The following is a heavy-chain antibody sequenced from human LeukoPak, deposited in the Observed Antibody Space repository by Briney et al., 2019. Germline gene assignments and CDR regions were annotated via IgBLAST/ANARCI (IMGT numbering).Heavy chain of an antibody. Sequence: SETLSLTCSVSGGSINGYSWGWVRQPLGKGLECIGYMFDRGSPNHHPSLQNRVTTSVDTSKNEFSLRLTSVTAADTAVYYCARRIQLWSYWHFDLWGRGTLVTVSS. V-gene: IGHV4-4*09. CDR1: GGSINGYS. CDR3: ARRIQLWSYWHFDL. D-gene: IGHD5-18*01. CDR2: MFDRGSP. J-gene: IGHJ2*01.